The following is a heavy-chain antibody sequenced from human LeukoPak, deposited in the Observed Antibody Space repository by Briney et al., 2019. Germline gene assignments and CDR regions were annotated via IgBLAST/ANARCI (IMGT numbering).Heavy chain of an antibody. CDR1: GFTFSNYA. J-gene: IGHJ4*02. CDR3: AKLRWPVLYDSSGYSY. V-gene: IGHV3-30-3*02. D-gene: IGHD3-22*01. Sequence: PGGSLRLSCAASGFTFSNYAMHWVRQAPGKGLEWVAVISSDGSNKYYGDSVKGRFTISRDNSKNTLYLQMNSLRAEDTAVYYCAKLRWPVLYDSSGYSYWGQGTLVTVSS. CDR2: ISSDGSNK.